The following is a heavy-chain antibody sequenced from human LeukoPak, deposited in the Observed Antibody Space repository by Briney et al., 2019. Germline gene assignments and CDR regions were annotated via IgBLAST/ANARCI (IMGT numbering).Heavy chain of an antibody. CDR3: ARDIYGSGSYYKWRLGY. J-gene: IGHJ4*02. D-gene: IGHD3-10*01. CDR1: GYTFTSYA. CDR2: INTNTGNP. V-gene: IGHV7-4-1*02. Sequence: GASVKVSCKASGYTFTSYAMNWVRQAPGQGLEWMGWINTNTGNPTYAQGFTGRFVFSLDTSVSTAYLQISSLKAEDTAVYYCARDIYGSGSYYKWRLGYWGQGTLVTVSS.